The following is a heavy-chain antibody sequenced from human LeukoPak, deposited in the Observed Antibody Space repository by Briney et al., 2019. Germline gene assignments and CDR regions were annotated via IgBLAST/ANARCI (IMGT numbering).Heavy chain of an antibody. D-gene: IGHD3-22*01. CDR3: ATYSSRERDY. Sequence: GASVKVSCTASGYTFTSYYMHWVRQAPGQGLEWMGIINPSGGSTSYAQEFQGRVTMTRDTSTSTVYMELSSLRSEDTAVYYCATYSSRERDYWGQRTLVTVSS. CDR2: INPSGGST. J-gene: IGHJ4*02. CDR1: GYTFTSYY. V-gene: IGHV1-46*01.